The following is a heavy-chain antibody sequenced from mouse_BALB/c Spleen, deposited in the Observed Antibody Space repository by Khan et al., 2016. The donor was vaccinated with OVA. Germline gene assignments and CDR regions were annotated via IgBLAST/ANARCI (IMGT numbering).Heavy chain of an antibody. CDR3: AREWAAWFPY. CDR1: GYTFTDYY. Sequence: VQLQESGAELARPRASVKLSCKASGYTFTDYYINWLRQRTGQGLEWIGEIYPGSDKTYYNEKFKGKATLTADTSSSTAYMQLSSLTSEDSAVYFCAREWAAWFPYWGQGTQVTVS. J-gene: IGHJ3*01. CDR2: IYPGSDKT. V-gene: IGHV1-77*01.